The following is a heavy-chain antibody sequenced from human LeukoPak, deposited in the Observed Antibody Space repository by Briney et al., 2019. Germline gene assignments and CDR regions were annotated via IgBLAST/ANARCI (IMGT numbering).Heavy chain of an antibody. CDR3: ARHGSGTSPRFYYYYMDV. V-gene: IGHV5-51*01. CDR2: IYPGDSDT. J-gene: IGHJ6*03. CDR1: GSSFTTYW. D-gene: IGHD2-2*01. Sequence: GESLKISCQGSGSSFTTYWIVWVRQMPGKGLEWMGIIYPGDSDTRYSPSFQGQVTISADKSISTAYLQWSSLKASDTAIYYCARHGSGTSPRFYYYYMDVWGKGTTVTVSS.